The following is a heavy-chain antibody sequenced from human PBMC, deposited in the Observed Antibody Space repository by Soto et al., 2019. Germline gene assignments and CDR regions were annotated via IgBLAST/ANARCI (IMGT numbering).Heavy chain of an antibody. J-gene: IGHJ6*02. CDR1: GYSFTSYL. D-gene: IGHD3-3*01. CDR2: IYSGDSDT. Sequence: GESLKISCKGSGYSFTSYLIGWVRQMPGKGLEWMGIIYSGDSDTRYSPSFQGQVTISADKSISTAYLQWSSLKASDTAMYYCARHAHSFYDFWSGYYTRGDYYYYYGMDVWGQGTTVTVSS. CDR3: ARHAHSFYDFWSGYYTRGDYYYYYGMDV. V-gene: IGHV5-51*01.